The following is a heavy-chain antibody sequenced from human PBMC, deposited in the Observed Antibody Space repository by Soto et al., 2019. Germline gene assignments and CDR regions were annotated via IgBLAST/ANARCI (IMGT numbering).Heavy chain of an antibody. D-gene: IGHD1-26*01. Sequence: QVQLQESGPGLVKPSGTLSLTCVVSGGSIASSDWWSWVRQSPGKGLEWIGDIGQYGSTLYNPSPKSRVTISIDRSKNQFSLNLNSVTAAHTAVYYCARSSGTCNWFDPWGQGTLVTVSS. CDR1: GGSIASSDW. CDR3: ARSSGTCNWFDP. J-gene: IGHJ5*02. V-gene: IGHV4-4*02. CDR2: IGQYGST.